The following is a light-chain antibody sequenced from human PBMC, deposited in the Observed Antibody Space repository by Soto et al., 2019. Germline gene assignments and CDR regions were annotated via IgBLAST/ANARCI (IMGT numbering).Light chain of an antibody. CDR3: QQYYSHPST. CDR2: AAS. V-gene: IGKV1-39*01. CDR1: QSISSY. Sequence: DIQLTQSPSSLSASVGDRVTITCRASQSISSYLNWYQQKPGKAPKLLIYAASSLQSGVPSRFSGSGSGTDFTLTISGLQSEDFATYCCQQYYSHPSTFGQGTKVDIK. J-gene: IGKJ1*01.